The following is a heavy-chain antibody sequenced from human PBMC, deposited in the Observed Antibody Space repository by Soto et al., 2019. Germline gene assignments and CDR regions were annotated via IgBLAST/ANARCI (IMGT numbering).Heavy chain of an antibody. Sequence: GGSLRLSCAASGFTFSSYAMHWVRQAPGKGLEWVAVISYDGSNKYYADSVKGRFTISRDNSKNTLYLQMNSLRAEDTAVYYCARDPYYYGSGSHDYWGQGTLVTVSS. V-gene: IGHV3-30-3*01. J-gene: IGHJ4*02. CDR1: GFTFSSYA. D-gene: IGHD3-10*01. CDR3: ARDPYYYGSGSHDY. CDR2: ISYDGSNK.